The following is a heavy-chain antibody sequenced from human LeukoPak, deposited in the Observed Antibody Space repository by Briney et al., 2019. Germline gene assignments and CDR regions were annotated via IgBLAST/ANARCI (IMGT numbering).Heavy chain of an antibody. V-gene: IGHV4-59*12. Sequence: SETLSLTCTVSGGSISSYYWSWIRQPPGKGLEWIGYIYYSGSTNYNPSLKSRVTISVDTSKNQFSLKLSSVTAADTAVYYCARERQNDDVVVVAATTIPYYFDYWGQGTLVTVSS. CDR2: IYYSGST. D-gene: IGHD2-15*01. CDR3: ARERQNDDVVVVAATTIPYYFDY. J-gene: IGHJ4*02. CDR1: GGSISSYY.